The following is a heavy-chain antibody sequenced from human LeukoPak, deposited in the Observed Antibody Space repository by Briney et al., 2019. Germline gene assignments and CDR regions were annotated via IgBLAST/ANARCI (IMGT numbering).Heavy chain of an antibody. CDR1: GGTFNNSA. V-gene: IGHV1-69*05. CDR2: TMPLFGTA. Sequence: SSVKVSCKTSGGTFNNSAISWVRQAPGQGLEWLGGTMPLFGTAGYAQKFQGRVTITKDESTRTAYLELTSLTSDDTAVYYCARDVHGDYGSGWFDPWGQGTLVSVSS. J-gene: IGHJ5*02. D-gene: IGHD4-17*01. CDR3: ARDVHGDYGSGWFDP.